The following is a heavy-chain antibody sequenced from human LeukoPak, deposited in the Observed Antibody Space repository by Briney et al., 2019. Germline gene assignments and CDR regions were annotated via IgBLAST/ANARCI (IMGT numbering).Heavy chain of an antibody. D-gene: IGHD6-19*01. Sequence: SGTLSLTCAVSGDSMSNNWWSWVRQPPGKGLEWIGEIFHTGSTNYNPSLKSRVTISVDKSKNQFSLRLTSVTAADTAVYYCARNGWYSLDYWGQGTLVTVSS. V-gene: IGHV4-4*02. J-gene: IGHJ4*02. CDR3: ARNGWYSLDY. CDR2: IFHTGST. CDR1: GDSMSNNW.